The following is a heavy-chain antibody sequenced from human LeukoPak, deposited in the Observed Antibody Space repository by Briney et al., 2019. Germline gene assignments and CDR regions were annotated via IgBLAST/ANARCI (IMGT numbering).Heavy chain of an antibody. CDR3: AHKPAQKNYFDP. CDR2: TYWGDDK. D-gene: IGHD1-7*01. CDR1: GFSLSAPQVA. Sequence: SGPTLVNPTQTLTLTCTFSGFSLSAPQVAVGWIRQPPGKALEFLALTYWGDDKRFSSSLRSRLTITSDASKNQVVLTVANLDPVDTATCYCAHKPAQKNYFDPWGQGTLVTVSS. V-gene: IGHV2-5*02. J-gene: IGHJ5*02.